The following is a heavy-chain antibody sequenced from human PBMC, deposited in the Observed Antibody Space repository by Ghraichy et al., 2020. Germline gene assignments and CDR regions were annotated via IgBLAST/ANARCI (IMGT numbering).Heavy chain of an antibody. D-gene: IGHD3-3*01. CDR1: GGSISSTNC. CDR3: ARERAYDFWSGYRYFDH. J-gene: IGHJ4*02. V-gene: IGHV4-4*02. Sequence: SETLSLTCAVSGGSISSTNCWTWVRQPPGKGLEWIGEVYHSGSTNYNPSLQSRVTISQDKSKNQLSLKLNSVTAADTAVYYCARERAYDFWSGYRYFDHWGQGMLVTVSS. CDR2: VYHSGST.